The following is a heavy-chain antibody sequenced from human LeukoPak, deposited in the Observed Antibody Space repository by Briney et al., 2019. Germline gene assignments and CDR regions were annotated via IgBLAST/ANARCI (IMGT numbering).Heavy chain of an antibody. V-gene: IGHV1-2*02. CDR1: GYTFTGYY. CDR3: ARDMFVIVATIAAFDP. D-gene: IGHD5-12*01. J-gene: IGHJ5*02. Sequence: ASVKVSCKASGYTFTGYYMHWVRQAPGQGLEWMGWINPNSGGTNYAQKFQGRVTMTRDTSISTAYMELSRLRSDDTAVYYCARDMFVIVATIAAFDPWGQGTLVTVSS. CDR2: INPNSGGT.